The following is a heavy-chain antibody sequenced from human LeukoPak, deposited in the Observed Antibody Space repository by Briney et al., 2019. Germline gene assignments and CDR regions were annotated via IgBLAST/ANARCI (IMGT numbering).Heavy chain of an antibody. CDR1: GASISSTTHY. D-gene: IGHD6-13*01. CDR3: ARGYGAAAGYFDY. V-gene: IGHV4-39*01. J-gene: IGHJ4*02. Sequence: KTSETLSLTCAVSGASISSTTHYWGWIRQSPGKGLEWIGSIDYIGNTYFNPSLRSRVTISVDTSKNQFSLKLSSVTAADTAVYYCARGYGAAAGYFDYWGQGTLVTVSS. CDR2: IDYIGNT.